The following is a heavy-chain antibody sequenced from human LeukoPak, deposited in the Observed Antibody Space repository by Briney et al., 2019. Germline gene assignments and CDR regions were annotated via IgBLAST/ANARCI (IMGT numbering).Heavy chain of an antibody. Sequence: GGSLRLSCEASGSTFNQYPMHWVRQVPGKGLEWVSRIYRDGSGTYYADSVKGRFTISKDNSKNLLYLQMNSLRTEDTALYYCAKDYYGSGTYGNFFDPWGQGTLVTVSS. CDR3: AKDYYGSGTYGNFFDP. D-gene: IGHD3-10*01. J-gene: IGHJ5*02. V-gene: IGHV3-43*02. CDR2: IYRDGSGT. CDR1: GSTFNQYP.